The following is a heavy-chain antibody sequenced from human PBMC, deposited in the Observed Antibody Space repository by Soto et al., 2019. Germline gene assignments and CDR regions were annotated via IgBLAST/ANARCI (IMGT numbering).Heavy chain of an antibody. CDR3: GRCTSTSCHLGSGY. CDR2: ISHDGINK. D-gene: IGHD2-2*01. J-gene: IGHJ4*02. CDR1: GFTFSSYA. Sequence: PGVSLRLSCSASGFTFSSYAMNWVRQAPGKGLAWVALISHDGINKYYADSVRGRFTISRDSSTNTLYLQMNSLRAADTAVYYCGRCTSTSCHLGSGYWGQGTLVTVSS. V-gene: IGHV3-30-3*01.